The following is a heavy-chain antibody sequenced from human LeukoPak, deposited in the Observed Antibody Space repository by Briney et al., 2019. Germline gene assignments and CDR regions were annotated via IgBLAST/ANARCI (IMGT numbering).Heavy chain of an antibody. CDR1: GGSISSYY. CDR2: IYTSGST. Sequence: SETLSLTCTVSGGSISSYYWSWIRQPAGKGLEWIGRIYTSGSTNYNPSLKSRVTMSVDTSKNQFSLKLSSVTAADTAVYYCAREGGGSSWYDYYYYYYMDVWGKGTTVTVSS. J-gene: IGHJ6*03. V-gene: IGHV4-4*07. D-gene: IGHD6-13*01. CDR3: AREGGGSSWYDYYYYYYMDV.